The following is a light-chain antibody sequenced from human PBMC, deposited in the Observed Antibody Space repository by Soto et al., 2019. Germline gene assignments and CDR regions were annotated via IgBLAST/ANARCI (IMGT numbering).Light chain of an antibody. Sequence: QSVLTQPPSVSGAPGQRVTISCTGSSSNIGAYYDVHWYQQLPGTAPKLLIYGNSNRPSGVPDRFSGSKSSTSASLAITGLQAEDEADYYCQSYDSSLSGYVFGTGTKLTVL. CDR3: QSYDSSLSGYV. J-gene: IGLJ1*01. V-gene: IGLV1-40*01. CDR2: GNS. CDR1: SSNIGAYYD.